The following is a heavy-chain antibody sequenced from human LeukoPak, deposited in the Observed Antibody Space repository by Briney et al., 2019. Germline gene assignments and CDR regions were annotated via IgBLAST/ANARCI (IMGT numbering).Heavy chain of an antibody. CDR2: IYYSGST. D-gene: IGHD6-6*01. J-gene: IGHJ6*03. V-gene: IGHV4-39*01. Sequence: PSETLSLTCTVSGGSISSTSYYWGWIRQPPGKGLEWIGSIYYSGSTSYNPSLRSRVTISVDTSKDQFSLKLSSVAAADTAVYYCARTQYSTSPEGYYHYYMDVWGKGTTLTVSS. CDR3: ARTQYSTSPEGYYHYYMDV. CDR1: GGSISSTSYY.